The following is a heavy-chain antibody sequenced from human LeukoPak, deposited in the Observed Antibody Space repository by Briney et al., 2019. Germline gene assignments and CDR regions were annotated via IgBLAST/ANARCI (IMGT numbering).Heavy chain of an antibody. V-gene: IGHV5-51*01. CDR1: GYSFTTSW. CDR2: IYPDDSDT. D-gene: IGHD5-18*01. Sequence: GESLKISCKGPGYSFTTSWVGWVRQMPGKGLEWMGIIYPDDSDTRYSPSFQGQVTISADRSISTAYLQWSSLKASDTAMYYCASGYTYGRGIFDYWGQGTLVTVSS. CDR3: ASGYTYGRGIFDY. J-gene: IGHJ4*02.